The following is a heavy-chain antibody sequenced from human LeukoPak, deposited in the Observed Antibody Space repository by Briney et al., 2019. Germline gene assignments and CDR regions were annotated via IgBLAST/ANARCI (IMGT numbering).Heavy chain of an antibody. CDR3: ARAELGLYFFDY. CDR1: GGSINNYY. J-gene: IGHJ4*02. CDR2: IYSSGST. Sequence: SETLSLTCTVSGGSINNYYWSWVRQPAGKGLEWIGRIYSSGSTNYNPSLKSRVTMPVDTSNNQFSLELNSVTAADTAVYYCARAELGLYFFDYWGQGTLVTVSS. D-gene: IGHD7-27*01. V-gene: IGHV4-4*07.